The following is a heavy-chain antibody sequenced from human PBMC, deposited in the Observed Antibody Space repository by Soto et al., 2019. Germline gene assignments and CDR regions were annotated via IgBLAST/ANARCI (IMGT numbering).Heavy chain of an antibody. CDR3: ARGTVAGTYYYGMDV. Sequence: QVQLVQSGAEVKKPGASVKVSCKASGYTFTGYYMHWVRQAPGQGLEWMGWINPNSGGTNYAQKFQGRVTMTRDTSISTAYMELSRLRSDDTAVYYCARGTVAGTYYYGMDVWGQGTTVTVSS. CDR1: GYTFTGYY. V-gene: IGHV1-2*02. CDR2: INPNSGGT. D-gene: IGHD6-19*01. J-gene: IGHJ6*02.